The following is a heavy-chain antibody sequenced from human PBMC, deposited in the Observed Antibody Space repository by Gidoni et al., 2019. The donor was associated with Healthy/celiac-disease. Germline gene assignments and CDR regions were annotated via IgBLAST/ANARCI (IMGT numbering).Heavy chain of an antibody. D-gene: IGHD6-13*01. J-gene: IGHJ5*02. CDR3: ARPIAAAGSGRWFDP. CDR2: ST. V-gene: IGHV4-39*01. Sequence: STYYNPSLKSRVTISVDTSKNQFSLKLSSVTAADTAVYYCARPIAAAGSGRWFDPWGQGTLVTVSS.